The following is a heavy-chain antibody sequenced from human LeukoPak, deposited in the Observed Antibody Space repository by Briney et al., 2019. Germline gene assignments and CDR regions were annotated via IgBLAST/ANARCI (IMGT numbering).Heavy chain of an antibody. CDR1: GFTFDDYA. CDR2: ISWNSGSI. D-gene: IGHD3-10*01. V-gene: IGHV3-9*01. CDR3: ARVPISYYYGSGSKEGYFDY. Sequence: PGGSLRLSCAASGFTFDDYAMHWVRQAPGKGLEWVSGISWNSGSIGYADSVKGRFTISRDNAKNSLYLQMNSLRAEDTAVYYCARVPISYYYGSGSKEGYFDYWGQGTLVTVSS. J-gene: IGHJ4*02.